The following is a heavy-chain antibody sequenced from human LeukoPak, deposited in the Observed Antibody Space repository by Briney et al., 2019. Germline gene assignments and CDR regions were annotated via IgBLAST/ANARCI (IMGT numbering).Heavy chain of an antibody. D-gene: IGHD6-13*01. CDR3: AGYSSSWGSYYYYYYGMDV. V-gene: IGHV3-21*01. CDR2: ISSSSSYI. Sequence: GGSLRLSCAASGFTFSSYSMNWVRQAPGKGLEWVSSISSSSSYIYYADSVKGRFTISRDNAKNSLYLQMNSPRAEDTAVYYCAGYSSSWGSYYYYYYGMDVWGQGTTLIVSS. CDR1: GFTFSSYS. J-gene: IGHJ6*02.